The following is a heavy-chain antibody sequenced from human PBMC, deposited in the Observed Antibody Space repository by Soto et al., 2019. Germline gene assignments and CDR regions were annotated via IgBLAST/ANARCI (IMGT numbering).Heavy chain of an antibody. CDR2: IVVGSGNT. V-gene: IGHV1-58*01. CDR3: AADYNWNYNYYYYGMDV. D-gene: IGHD1-7*01. Sequence: GASVKVSCKASGFTFTSSAVQWVRQARGQRLEWIGWIVVGSGNTNYAQKFQERVTITRDMSTSTAYMELSSLRSEDTAVYYCAADYNWNYNYYYYGMDVWGQGTTVTVSS. J-gene: IGHJ6*02. CDR1: GFTFTSSA.